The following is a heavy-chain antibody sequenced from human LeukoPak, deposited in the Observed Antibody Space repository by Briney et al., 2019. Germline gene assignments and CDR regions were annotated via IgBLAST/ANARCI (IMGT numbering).Heavy chain of an antibody. J-gene: IGHJ4*02. CDR2: INPNSGGT. D-gene: IGHD1-26*01. CDR1: GYTFTGYY. Sequence: ASVKVSCKASGYTFTGYYMHWVRQAPGQGLEWMGWINPNSGGTNYARKFQGRVTMTRDTSISTAYMELSRLRSDDTAVYYCARVAEGIVGARYYFDYWGQGTLVTVSS. CDR3: ARVAEGIVGARYYFDY. V-gene: IGHV1-2*02.